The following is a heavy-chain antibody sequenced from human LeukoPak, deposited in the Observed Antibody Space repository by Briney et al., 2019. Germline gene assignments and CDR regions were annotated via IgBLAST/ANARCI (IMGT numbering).Heavy chain of an antibody. CDR2: IIPIFGTA. CDR3: ARDRDDILTGYYPDYYYGMDV. V-gene: IGHV1-69*13. CDR1: GGTFSSYA. Sequence: SVKVSCKASGGTFSSYAISWARQAPGQGLEWMGGIIPIFGTANYAQKFQGRVTITADESTSTAYMELSSLRSEDTAVYYCARDRDDILTGYYPDYYYGMDVWGQGTTVTVSS. J-gene: IGHJ6*02. D-gene: IGHD3-9*01.